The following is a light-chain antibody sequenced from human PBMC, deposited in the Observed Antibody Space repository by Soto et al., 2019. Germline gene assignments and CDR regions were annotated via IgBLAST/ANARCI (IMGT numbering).Light chain of an antibody. CDR1: QNINSW. CDR2: KAS. J-gene: IGKJ1*01. V-gene: IGKV1-5*03. CDR3: QHYNSYSEA. Sequence: IQMTQSPSTLSASVGDIVTITCVASQNINSWLAWYQQKPGKAPNLLIHKASHLESGVPSRFSGSGSGTEFTLTISSLQPDDFATYYCQHYNSYSEAFGQGTKVDIK.